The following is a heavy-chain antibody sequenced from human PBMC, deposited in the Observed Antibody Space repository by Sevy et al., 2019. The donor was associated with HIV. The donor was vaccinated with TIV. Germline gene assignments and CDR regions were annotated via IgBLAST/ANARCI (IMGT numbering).Heavy chain of an antibody. J-gene: IGHJ4*02. D-gene: IGHD3-22*01. V-gene: IGHV1-18*01. CDR1: GYTFVTYG. CDR2: ISGNDGST. CDR3: VRDANYDSESSGYPFDD. Sequence: ASVKVSCKTSGYTFVTYGISWVRQVPGQGPQWMGWISGNDGSTREAQIFQDRVTMTTDRTTSTAYMEVRRLRSHDTAVYYCVRDANYDSESSGYPFDDWGQGTLVTVSS.